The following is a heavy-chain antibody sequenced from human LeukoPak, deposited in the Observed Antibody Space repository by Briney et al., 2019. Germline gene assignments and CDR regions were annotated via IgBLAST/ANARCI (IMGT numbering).Heavy chain of an antibody. D-gene: IGHD5-18*01. Sequence: QPGGSLRLSRAASGFTFSSYAMSWARQAPGKGLEWVSAISGSGGSTYYADSVKGRFTISRDNSKNTLYLQMNSLRAEDTAVYYCAKAGHYPGYSYLQTVGYFDYWGQGTLVTVSS. V-gene: IGHV3-23*01. CDR1: GFTFSSYA. CDR3: AKAGHYPGYSYLQTVGYFDY. CDR2: ISGSGGST. J-gene: IGHJ4*02.